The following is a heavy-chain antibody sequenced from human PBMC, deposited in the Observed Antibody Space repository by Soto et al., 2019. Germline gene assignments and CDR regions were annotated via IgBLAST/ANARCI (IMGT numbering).Heavy chain of an antibody. Sequence: ASVKVSCKASGYTFTSYAMHWLRQAPGQRLEWMGWTNAGNGNTKYSQKFQGRVTITRDTSASTAYMELSSLRSEDTAVYYCARGGGWYVWFDPWGQGTLVTAPQ. CDR3: ARGGGWYVWFDP. J-gene: IGHJ5*02. V-gene: IGHV1-3*01. D-gene: IGHD6-19*01. CDR1: GYTFTSYA. CDR2: TNAGNGNT.